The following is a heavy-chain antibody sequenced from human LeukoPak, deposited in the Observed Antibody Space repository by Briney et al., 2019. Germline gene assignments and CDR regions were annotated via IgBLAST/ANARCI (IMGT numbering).Heavy chain of an antibody. CDR2: SNYSGST. J-gene: IGHJ4*02. CDR1: GGSISSTTYY. CDR3: ARYVVYGSGKYYFDY. D-gene: IGHD3-10*01. V-gene: IGHV4-39*01. Sequence: KPSETLSLTCTFSGGSISSTTYYWRWIRQPPVKGLEWIASSNYSGSTYYNPSLNSRVTISVDTSENQFSLKPVSVPAADTAVYYCARYVVYGSGKYYFDYWGQGTLVTVSS.